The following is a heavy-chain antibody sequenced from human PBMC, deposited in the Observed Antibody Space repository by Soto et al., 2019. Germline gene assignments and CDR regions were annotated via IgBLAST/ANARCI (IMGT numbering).Heavy chain of an antibody. CDR2: INWDSGDI. CDR1: GISFDDYA. V-gene: IGHV3-9*01. CDR3: AKDTAPGFYDANGHLDY. J-gene: IGHJ4*02. Sequence: GGSLRLSCVVSGISFDDYAMHWVRQVPGKGLEWVSGINWDSGDIGYADSVKGRFTIPRDNAKNSLYLQMNSLKTEDTALYYCAKDTAPGFYDANGHLDYWGQGTPVTVSS. D-gene: IGHD2-8*01.